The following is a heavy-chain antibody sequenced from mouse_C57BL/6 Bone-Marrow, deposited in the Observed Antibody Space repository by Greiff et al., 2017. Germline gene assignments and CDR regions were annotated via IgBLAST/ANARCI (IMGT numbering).Heavy chain of an antibody. CDR2: IDPSDSYT. CDR3: ARNYDLYYAMDY. V-gene: IGHV1-50*01. Sequence: VQLQQPGAELVKPGASVKLSCKASGYTFTSYWMQWVKQRPGQGLEWIGEIDPSDSYTNYNQKFKGKATLTVDTSSSTAYMQLSSLTSEDSAVYCCARNYDLYYAMDYWGQGTSVTVSS. CDR1: GYTFTSYW. D-gene: IGHD2-4*01. J-gene: IGHJ4*01.